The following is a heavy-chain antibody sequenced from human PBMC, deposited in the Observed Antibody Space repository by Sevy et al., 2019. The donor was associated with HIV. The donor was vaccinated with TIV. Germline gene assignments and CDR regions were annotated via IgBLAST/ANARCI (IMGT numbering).Heavy chain of an antibody. Sequence: SETLSLTCIVSGDSVTSSPHYWTWIRQPPGKGLEWIAYIYYTGNTNYHPSLRDRVTISVDISKNQFSLKLSSLTAADTAVYYCARVVGESCSGGTCSGWFDPWGQGTQVTVSS. CDR2: IYYTGNT. J-gene: IGHJ5*02. D-gene: IGHD2-15*01. V-gene: IGHV4-61*01. CDR1: GDSVTSSPHY. CDR3: ARVVGESCSGGTCSGWFDP.